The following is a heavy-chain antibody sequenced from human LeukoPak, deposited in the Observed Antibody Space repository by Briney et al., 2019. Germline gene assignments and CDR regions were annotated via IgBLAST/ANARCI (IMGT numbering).Heavy chain of an antibody. D-gene: IGHD3-3*01. J-gene: IGHJ4*02. CDR3: AKDFWYGYHFDC. CDR2: ISGSGGST. CDR1: GFTFSSYA. Sequence: GGSLRLSCAASGFTFSSYAMSLVRQAPGKGLEWVSAISGSGGSTHYADSVKGRFTISRDNSKNTLYLQMNSLRAEDTAVYYCAKDFWYGYHFDCWGQGTLVTVSS. V-gene: IGHV3-23*01.